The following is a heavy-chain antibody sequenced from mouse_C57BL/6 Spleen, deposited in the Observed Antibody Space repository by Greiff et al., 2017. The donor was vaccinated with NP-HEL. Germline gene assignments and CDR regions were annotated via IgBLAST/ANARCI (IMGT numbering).Heavy chain of an antibody. J-gene: IGHJ4*01. V-gene: IGHV1-52*01. CDR2: IDTSDSET. Sequence: QVQLQQPGAELVRPGSSVKLSCKASGYTFTSYWMHWVKQRPIQGLEWIGNIDTSDSETHYNQKFKDKATLTVDKSSSTAYMQLSSLTSEDSAVYYCAREERNDYPYAMDYWGQGTSVTVSS. CDR1: GYTFTSYW. D-gene: IGHD2-4*01. CDR3: AREERNDYPYAMDY.